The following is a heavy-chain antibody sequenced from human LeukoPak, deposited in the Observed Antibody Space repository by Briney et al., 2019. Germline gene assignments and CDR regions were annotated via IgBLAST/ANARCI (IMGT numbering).Heavy chain of an antibody. Sequence: GGSLRLSCAASGFTFSSYSMNWVRQAPGKGLEWVSSISISSSYIYYADSVKGRFTISRDNAKNSLYLQMNSLRAEDTAVYYCARGPYCSSTSCRGGWFDPWGQGTLVTVSS. CDR3: ARGPYCSSTSCRGGWFDP. D-gene: IGHD2-2*01. CDR2: ISISSSYI. CDR1: GFTFSSYS. V-gene: IGHV3-21*01. J-gene: IGHJ5*02.